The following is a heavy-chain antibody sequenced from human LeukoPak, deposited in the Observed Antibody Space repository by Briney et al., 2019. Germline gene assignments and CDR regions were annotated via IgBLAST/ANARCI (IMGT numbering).Heavy chain of an antibody. J-gene: IGHJ5*02. CDR3: AKGDDSSPHNWFDP. CDR1: GFTFDDYA. CDR2: ISWNSGSI. D-gene: IGHD3-22*01. V-gene: IGHV3-9*01. Sequence: GGSLRLSCAPSGFTFDDYAMHWVRQAPGKGLEWVSGISWNSGSIGYADSVKGRFTISRDNAKNSLYLQMNSLRAEDTALYYCAKGDDSSPHNWFDPWGQGTLVTVSS.